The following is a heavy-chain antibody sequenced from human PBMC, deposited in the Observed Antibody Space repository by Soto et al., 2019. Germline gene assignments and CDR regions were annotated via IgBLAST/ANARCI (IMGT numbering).Heavy chain of an antibody. V-gene: IGHV3-33*01. D-gene: IGHD6-6*01. Sequence: GGSLRLSCAASGFTFSSYGMHWVRQAPGKGLEWVAVIWYDGSNKYYADSVKGRFTISRDNSKNTLYLQMNSLRAEDTAVYYCARDINRIKDSSSSSFWMSYGMDVWGQGTTVTVSS. CDR2: IWYDGSNK. J-gene: IGHJ6*02. CDR1: GFTFSSYG. CDR3: ARDINRIKDSSSSSFWMSYGMDV.